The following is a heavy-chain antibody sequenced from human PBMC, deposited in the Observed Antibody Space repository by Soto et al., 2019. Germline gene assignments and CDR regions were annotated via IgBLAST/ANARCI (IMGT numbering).Heavy chain of an antibody. Sequence: QVQLVQSAIEVKTPGASVKVSCKTSGYIFNNYGISWVRQAPGQGPEWMGWISGNNGNTKYAEKFEDRVTMTTDTSTSTAYMEVRNLRSDDTAVFYCARVPATNTRVDYWGRGTLVTVSS. V-gene: IGHV1-18*01. CDR1: GYIFNNYG. D-gene: IGHD5-12*01. J-gene: IGHJ4*02. CDR2: ISGNNGNT. CDR3: ARVPATNTRVDY.